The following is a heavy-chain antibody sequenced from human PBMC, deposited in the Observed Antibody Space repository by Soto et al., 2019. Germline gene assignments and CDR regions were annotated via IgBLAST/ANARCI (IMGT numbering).Heavy chain of an antibody. CDR2: ISYDGSNK. CDR1: GFTFSSDG. CDR3: AQDQNWQQLVR. J-gene: IGHJ4*02. D-gene: IGHD6-13*01. Sequence: GGSLRLSWAASGFTFSSDGMHWVRQAPGKGLEWVAVISYDGSNKYYADSVKGRFTISRDNSKNTLYLQMNSLRAEDTAVYYCAQDQNWQQLVRWGQGTLVTVSS. V-gene: IGHV3-30*18.